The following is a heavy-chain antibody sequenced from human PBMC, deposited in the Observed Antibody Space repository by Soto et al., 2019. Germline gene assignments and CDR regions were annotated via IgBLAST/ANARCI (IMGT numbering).Heavy chain of an antibody. CDR2: INPNSGGT. J-gene: IGHJ4*02. V-gene: IGHV1-2*04. CDR3: ATQRSEWELSFDY. CDR1: GYTFTDYY. Sequence: QVQLVQSGAEVKKPGASVKVSCKASGYTFTDYYVHWVRQAPGQGLEWMGWINPNSGGTNYAQKFQGWVTMTRDPSISTADMELRRLTSDDTAVYYCATQRSEWELSFDYWGQGTLVTVSS. D-gene: IGHD1-26*01.